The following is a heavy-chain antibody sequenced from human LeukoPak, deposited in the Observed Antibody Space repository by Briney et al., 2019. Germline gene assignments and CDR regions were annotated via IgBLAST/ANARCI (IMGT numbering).Heavy chain of an antibody. CDR1: GFTFSNYA. J-gene: IGHJ4*02. CDR2: ITGSGSST. V-gene: IGHV3-23*01. CDR3: AKDAKYSTSWYYFDY. Sequence: PGGSLRLSCAASGFTFSNYAMTWVRQAPGKGLEWVSAITGSGSSTYYADSVKGRFTISRNNSKNTLYLQMNSLRAEDTAVYYCAKDAKYSTSWYYFDYWGQGTLVTVSS. D-gene: IGHD6-13*01.